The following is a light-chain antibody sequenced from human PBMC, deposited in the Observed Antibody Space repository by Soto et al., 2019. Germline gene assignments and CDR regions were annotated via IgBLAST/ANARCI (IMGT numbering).Light chain of an antibody. CDR1: SSDVGGHNY. J-gene: IGLJ1*01. CDR2: EVS. Sequence: QSALTQPASVSGSPGQSITISCTGTSSDVGGHNYVSWYQQHPGKAPKLMIYEVSKRPSGVPDRFSGSKSGNTASLTISGLQAADEADYYCSLYTSENAYVFGTGTKVTVL. V-gene: IGLV2-14*01. CDR3: SLYTSENAYV.